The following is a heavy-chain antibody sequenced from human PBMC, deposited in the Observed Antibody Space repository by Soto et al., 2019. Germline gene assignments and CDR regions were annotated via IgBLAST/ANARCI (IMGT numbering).Heavy chain of an antibody. Sequence: QVQLVQSGAEVKKPGSSVKVSCKASGGTFTSYAINWVRQAPGQGLEWMGGIIPIFAIANYAQKFQGRVTIAADEPTSTAYMELSSRRSEDTAVYYCAIRSRPGRNAMDVWGQGTKVTVS. V-gene: IGHV1-69*01. J-gene: IGHJ6*02. CDR1: GGTFTSYA. CDR3: AIRSRPGRNAMDV. CDR2: IIPIFAIA. D-gene: IGHD1-26*01.